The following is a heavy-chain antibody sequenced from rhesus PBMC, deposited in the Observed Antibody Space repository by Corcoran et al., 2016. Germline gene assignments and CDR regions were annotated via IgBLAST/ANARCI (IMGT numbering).Heavy chain of an antibody. CDR2: IFGCIGSP. CDR1: GGSISGGYG. J-gene: IGHJ4*01. V-gene: IGHV4S7*01. CDR3: ARRLGCTGSGCQYYFDY. Sequence: QVQLQESGPGVVKPSETLSLTCAVSGGSISGGYGWSWIRQPPGKGLEWIGPIFGCIGSPPNNPSLKSRVTISRDTSKNQFSLKLSSVPAADTAVYYCARRLGCTGSGCQYYFDYWGQGVLVTVSS. D-gene: IGHD2-21*01.